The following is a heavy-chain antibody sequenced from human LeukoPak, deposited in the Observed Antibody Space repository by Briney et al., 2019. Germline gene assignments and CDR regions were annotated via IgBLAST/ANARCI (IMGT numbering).Heavy chain of an antibody. Sequence: KPGGSLRLSCAASGFTFSSYSMNWVRQAPGKGLEWVSSISSSSSYIYYADSVKGRFTISRDNAKNSLYLQMNSLRAEDTAVCYCARVDRSAGGGYDYWGQGTLVTVSS. CDR3: ARVDRSAGGGYDY. CDR2: ISSSSSYI. J-gene: IGHJ4*02. CDR1: GFTFSSYS. D-gene: IGHD3-16*01. V-gene: IGHV3-21*01.